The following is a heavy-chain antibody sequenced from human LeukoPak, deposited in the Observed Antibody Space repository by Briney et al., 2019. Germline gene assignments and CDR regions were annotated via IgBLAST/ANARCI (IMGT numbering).Heavy chain of an antibody. V-gene: IGHV3-66*01. CDR1: GFTVSSNY. D-gene: IGHD3-22*01. CDR2: IYSGGST. J-gene: IGHJ4*02. CDR3: ARDPNYYDSRTY. Sequence: GGSLRLSCAASGFTVSSNYMSWVRQAPGKGLEWVSVIYSGGSTYYADSVKGRFTISRDNSKNTLYLQMNSLRAEDTAVYYCARDPNYYDSRTYWGQGTLVTVSS.